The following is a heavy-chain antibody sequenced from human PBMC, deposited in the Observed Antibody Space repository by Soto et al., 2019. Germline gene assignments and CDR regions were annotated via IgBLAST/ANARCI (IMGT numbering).Heavy chain of an antibody. CDR2: IYHSGNT. CDR1: GGSVSSGGYC. D-gene: IGHD3-10*01. J-gene: IGHJ4*02. Sequence: QLQLQESGSGLVKPSQTLSLTCAVSGGSVSSGGYCWSWIRQPPGKGLEWIGYIYHSGNTYYNPSLKSRVTISVDRSKNQFSVKLSSVTAADTAVYYCARGYFGSGSYILDFWGQGTLVTVSS. V-gene: IGHV4-30-2*01. CDR3: ARGYFGSGSYILDF.